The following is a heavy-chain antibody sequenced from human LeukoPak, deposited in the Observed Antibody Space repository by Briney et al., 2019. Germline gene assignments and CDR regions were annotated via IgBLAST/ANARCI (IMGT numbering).Heavy chain of an antibody. CDR2: IYYSGST. J-gene: IGHJ3*02. CDR1: GGSISSHY. D-gene: IGHD2-2*01. Sequence: SETLSLTCTVSGGSISSHYWSWIRQPPGKGLEWIGYIYYSGSTNYNPSLKSRVTISVDTSKNQFSLKLSSVTAADTAVYYCARDSAAHDAFDIWGQGTMVTVSS. CDR3: ARDSAAHDAFDI. V-gene: IGHV4-59*11.